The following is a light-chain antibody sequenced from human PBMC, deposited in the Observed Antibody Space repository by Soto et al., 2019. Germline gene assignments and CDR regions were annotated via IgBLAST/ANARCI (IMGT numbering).Light chain of an antibody. Sequence: SSELTQPPSVSVAPGKTARITCGGNNIGSKSVHWYQQKPGQAPVLVIYYDSDRPSAIPERFSGSNSGNTATLTISRVEDGDEADYYCQVWDSSSDHRGVFGGGTKLTVL. CDR2: YDS. CDR3: QVWDSSSDHRGV. V-gene: IGLV3-21*04. J-gene: IGLJ2*01. CDR1: NIGSKS.